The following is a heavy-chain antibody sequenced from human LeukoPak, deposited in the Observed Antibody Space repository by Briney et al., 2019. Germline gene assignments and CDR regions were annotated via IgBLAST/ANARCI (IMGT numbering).Heavy chain of an antibody. CDR2: IYYSGST. CDR1: GGSISSSSYY. D-gene: IGHD3-10*01. J-gene: IGHJ4*02. CDR3: ARLHGSDYGSGSIEGLKYYFDY. V-gene: IGHV4-39*01. Sequence: SETLSLTCTVSGGSISSSSYYWGWIRQPPGKGLEWIGSIYYSGSTYYNPSLKSRVTISVDTSKNQFSLKLSSVTAADTAVYYCARLHGSDYGSGSIEGLKYYFDYWGQGTLVTVSS.